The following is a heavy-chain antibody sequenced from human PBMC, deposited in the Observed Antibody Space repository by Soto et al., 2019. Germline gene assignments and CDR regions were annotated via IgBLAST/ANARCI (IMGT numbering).Heavy chain of an antibody. CDR3: ARAPSIAAAGTFDNWFDP. CDR2: MNPNSGNT. Sequence: ASVKVSCKASGYTFTSYDINWVRQATGQGLEWMGWMNPNSGNTGYAQKFQGRVTMTRNTSISTAYMELSSLRSEDTAVYYFARAPSIAAAGTFDNWFDPWGQGTLVTVSS. CDR1: GYTFTSYD. V-gene: IGHV1-8*01. J-gene: IGHJ5*02. D-gene: IGHD6-13*01.